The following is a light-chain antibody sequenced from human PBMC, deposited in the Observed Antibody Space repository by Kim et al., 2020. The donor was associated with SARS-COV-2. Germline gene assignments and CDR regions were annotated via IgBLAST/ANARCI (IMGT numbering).Light chain of an antibody. V-gene: IGKV3-15*01. Sequence: EIVMTQSPVTLSVSPGERAVLSCKASESVSRKLAWYQQKPGQAPRLLMYGASTRAPGIPARFSGSGSGTEFTLTISSLQSEDFAVYYCQQYNNWPPYTFGQGTKLEI. CDR1: ESVSRK. CDR2: GAS. CDR3: QQYNNWPPYT. J-gene: IGKJ2*01.